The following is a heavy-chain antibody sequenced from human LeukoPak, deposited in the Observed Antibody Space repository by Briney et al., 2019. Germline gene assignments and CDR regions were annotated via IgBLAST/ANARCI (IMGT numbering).Heavy chain of an antibody. Sequence: TSETLSLTCAVSGGSISSSNWWSWVRQPPGKGLEWIGEIYHSGSTNYNPSLKSRVTISVDKSKNQFSLKLSSVTAADTAVYYCARRYCSGGSCYEIDYWGQGTLVTVSS. CDR2: IYHSGST. J-gene: IGHJ4*02. V-gene: IGHV4-4*02. D-gene: IGHD2-15*01. CDR3: ARRYCSGGSCYEIDY. CDR1: GGSISSSNW.